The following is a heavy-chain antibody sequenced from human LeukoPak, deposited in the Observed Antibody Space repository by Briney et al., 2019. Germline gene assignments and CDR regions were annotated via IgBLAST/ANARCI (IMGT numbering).Heavy chain of an antibody. V-gene: IGHV1-18*01. J-gene: IGHJ4*02. CDR1: GYTFSNYG. Sequence: ASVKVSCKASGYTFSNYGITWVRQTPGQGLEWMGWISAYNGNTNYAQKLQGRVTMTTDTSTGTAYMELRSLRSDDTAVYYCATSLVVTADDYWGQGTLVTVSS. D-gene: IGHD2-21*02. CDR2: ISAYNGNT. CDR3: ATSLVVTADDY.